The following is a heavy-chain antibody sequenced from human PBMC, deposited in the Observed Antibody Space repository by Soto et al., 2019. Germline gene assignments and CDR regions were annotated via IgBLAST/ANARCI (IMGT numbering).Heavy chain of an antibody. CDR3: ARDSPVPVGFDP. J-gene: IGHJ5*02. D-gene: IGHD2-2*01. Sequence: QVQLVQSGAEVKKPGASVKVSCKASGYTFTSYYMHWVRQAPGQGLEWMGIINPSGGSTSYAQKFQGRVTMTRHTSTSTVYMELSSLRSEDTAVYYCARDSPVPVGFDPWGQGTLVTVSS. CDR2: INPSGGST. V-gene: IGHV1-46*03. CDR1: GYTFTSYY.